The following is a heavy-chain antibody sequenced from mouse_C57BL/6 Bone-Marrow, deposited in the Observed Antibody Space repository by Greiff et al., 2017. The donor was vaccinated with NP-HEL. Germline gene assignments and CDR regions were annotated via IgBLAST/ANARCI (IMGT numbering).Heavy chain of an antibody. CDR3: ARDGSSSWYFDV. CDR2: IYPGSGST. J-gene: IGHJ1*03. D-gene: IGHD1-1*01. CDR1: GYTFTSYW. Sequence: VKLQQPGAELVKPGASVKMSCKASGYTFTSYWITWVKQRPGQGLEWIGDIYPGSGSTNYNEKFKSKATLTVDTSSSTAYMQLSSLTSEDSAVYYCARDGSSSWYFDVWGTGTTVTVSS. V-gene: IGHV1-55*01.